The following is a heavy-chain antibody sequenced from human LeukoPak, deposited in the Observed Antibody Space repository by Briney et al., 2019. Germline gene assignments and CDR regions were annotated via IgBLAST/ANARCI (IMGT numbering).Heavy chain of an antibody. Sequence: SETLSLTCTVSGGSISSYYWSWIRQPPGKGLEWIGYIYYSGSTNYNPSLKSRVTISVDTSKNRFSLKLSSVTAADTAVYYCARGSGIAAAGSSYFDYWGQGTLVTVSS. J-gene: IGHJ4*02. D-gene: IGHD6-13*01. CDR1: GGSISSYY. CDR3: ARGSGIAAAGSSYFDY. V-gene: IGHV4-59*08. CDR2: IYYSGST.